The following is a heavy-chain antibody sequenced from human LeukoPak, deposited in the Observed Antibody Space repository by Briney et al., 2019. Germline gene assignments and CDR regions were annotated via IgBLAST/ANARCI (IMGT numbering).Heavy chain of an antibody. CDR2: VYPDNSKT. V-gene: IGHV5-51*01. CDR3: ARLSGGSSLRNDAFHI. CDR1: GYTFNIYW. J-gene: IGHJ3*02. Sequence: GESLKISFQGSGYTFNIYWIAWVRQVPGEGLEWMGIVYPDNSKTIYSPSFQGQVTFSADKSISTAYLQWSSLRASDTAMYYCARLSGGSSLRNDAFHIWGQGTTVTVSS. D-gene: IGHD1-26*01.